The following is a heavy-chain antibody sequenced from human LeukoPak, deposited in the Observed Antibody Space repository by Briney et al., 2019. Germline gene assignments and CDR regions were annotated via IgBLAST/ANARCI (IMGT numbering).Heavy chain of an antibody. Sequence: GGSLRLSCAASGFTFSSYWMSWVRQAPGKGLEWVANIKQDGREKYYVDSVKGRFTISRDNAKNSLYLQMNSLRAEDTAVYYCARIRAPTTVTYLYYYYYYMDVWGKGTTVTVSS. CDR1: GFTFSSYW. D-gene: IGHD4-17*01. V-gene: IGHV3-7*01. CDR2: IKQDGREK. CDR3: ARIRAPTTVTYLYYYYYYMDV. J-gene: IGHJ6*03.